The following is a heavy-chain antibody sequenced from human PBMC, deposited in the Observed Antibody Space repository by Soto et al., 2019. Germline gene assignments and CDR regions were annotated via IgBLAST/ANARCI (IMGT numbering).Heavy chain of an antibody. Sequence: PGGSLRLSCAASGFTFSSYSMNWVRQAPGKGLEWVSSISSSSSYIYYADSVKGRFTISRDNAKNSLYLQMNSLRAEDTAVYYCARDASAAYDFWRLYYYGMDIWGQGTTVTVSS. CDR1: GFTFSSYS. V-gene: IGHV3-21*01. CDR3: ARDASAAYDFWRLYYYGMDI. J-gene: IGHJ6*02. D-gene: IGHD3-3*01. CDR2: ISSSSSYI.